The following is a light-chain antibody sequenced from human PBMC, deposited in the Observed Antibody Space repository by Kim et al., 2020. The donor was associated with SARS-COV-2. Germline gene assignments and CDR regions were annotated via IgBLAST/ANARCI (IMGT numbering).Light chain of an antibody. Sequence: QAASVSGSPGQSITISCTGTSSDVGSYNLVSWYQQHPGKAPKLMIYEVTKRPSGVSNRFSGSKSGNTASLTISGLQAEDEADYYCCSYAGSSTLLFGGGTKLTVL. V-gene: IGLV2-23*02. CDR3: CSYAGSSTLL. CDR2: EVT. J-gene: IGLJ2*01. CDR1: SSDVGSYNL.